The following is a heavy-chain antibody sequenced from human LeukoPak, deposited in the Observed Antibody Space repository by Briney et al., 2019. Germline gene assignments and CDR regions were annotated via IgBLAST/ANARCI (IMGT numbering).Heavy chain of an antibody. V-gene: IGHV1-24*01. J-gene: IGHJ5*02. CDR3: ATSRSWYHAHRWFDP. CDR2: FDPEDGET. CDR1: GYTLTELS. Sequence: ASVKVSCKVSGYTLTELSMHWVRQAPGKGLEWMGGFDPEDGETIYAQKFQGRVTMTEDTSTDTAYMELSSLRSEDTAVYYCATSRSWYHAHRWFDPWGQGTLVTVSS. D-gene: IGHD6-13*01.